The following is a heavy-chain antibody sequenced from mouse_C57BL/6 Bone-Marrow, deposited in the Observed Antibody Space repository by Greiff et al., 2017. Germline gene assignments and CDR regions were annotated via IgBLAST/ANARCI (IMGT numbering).Heavy chain of an antibody. Sequence: QVQLQQPGAELVKPGASVKMSCKASGYTFTSYWITWVKQRPGQGLEWIGDIYPGSGSTNYNEKFKSKATLTVDTSSSTAYMQLSSLTSEYSAVYYCAREDSSGYLYYAMDYWGQGTSVTVSS. CDR1: GYTFTSYW. D-gene: IGHD3-2*02. V-gene: IGHV1-55*01. J-gene: IGHJ4*01. CDR3: AREDSSGYLYYAMDY. CDR2: IYPGSGST.